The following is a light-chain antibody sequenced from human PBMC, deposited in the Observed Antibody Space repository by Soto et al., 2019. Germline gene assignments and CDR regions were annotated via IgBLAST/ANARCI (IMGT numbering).Light chain of an antibody. CDR3: QQYNKWPLT. J-gene: IGKJ4*01. CDR1: QSVSSN. Sequence: EIVMTQSPATLSESPGERATLSCRASQSVSSNLAWYQQKRGQAPRLLIYGTSTRATGIPARFSGSGSGTEFTLTISSLHSEDFAVYYCQQYNKWPLTFGGGTKVEIK. V-gene: IGKV3-15*01. CDR2: GTS.